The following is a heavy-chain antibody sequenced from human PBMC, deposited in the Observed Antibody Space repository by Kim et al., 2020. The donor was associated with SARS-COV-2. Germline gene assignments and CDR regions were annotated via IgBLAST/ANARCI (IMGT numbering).Heavy chain of an antibody. V-gene: IGHV1-2*06. CDR2: VKTDSGGA. CDR1: GYTFTAYS. CDR3: ATRDYNNY. J-gene: IGHJ4*02. Sequence: ASVKVSCKASGYTFTAYSMHWVRQAPGQGLEWMGRVKTDSGGADYAQKFQGRVTMTRDTSISTAYMELSRLTSEDTAVYYCATRDYNNYWGQGTLVTVSS. D-gene: IGHD4-4*01.